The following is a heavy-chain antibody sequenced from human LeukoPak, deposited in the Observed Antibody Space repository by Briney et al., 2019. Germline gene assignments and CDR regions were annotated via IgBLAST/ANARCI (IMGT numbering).Heavy chain of an antibody. Sequence: GGSLRLSCAASGFTFSSYSMNWVRQAPGKGLEWVSYISSSSTIYYADSVKGRFTISRDNAKNSLYLQMNSLRAEDTAVYYCARDLSRVTMIVVMDYWGQGTLVTVSS. D-gene: IGHD3-22*01. CDR2: ISSSSTI. V-gene: IGHV3-48*01. CDR1: GFTFSSYS. J-gene: IGHJ4*02. CDR3: ARDLSRVTMIVVMDY.